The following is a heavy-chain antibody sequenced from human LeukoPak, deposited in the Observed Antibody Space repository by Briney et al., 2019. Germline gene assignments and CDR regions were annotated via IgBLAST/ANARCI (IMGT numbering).Heavy chain of an antibody. Sequence: ASVKVSCKASGYTFIDYYIHWVRQAPGQGLEWMGWINPNSGGTAYAQRFQGRVTMTRDTSISTTYMEVYSLRSDDTAVYYCARKDYFDYWGQGTLVTVSS. CDR2: INPNSGGT. J-gene: IGHJ4*02. V-gene: IGHV1-2*02. CDR1: GYTFIDYY. CDR3: ARKDYFDY.